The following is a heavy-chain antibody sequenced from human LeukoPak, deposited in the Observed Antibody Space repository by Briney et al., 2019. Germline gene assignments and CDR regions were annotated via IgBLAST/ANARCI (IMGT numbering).Heavy chain of an antibody. CDR2: IYTSGST. V-gene: IGHV4-61*02. D-gene: IGHD6-19*01. CDR1: GGSISSGSYY. CDR3: ARVVSGLDAFDI. J-gene: IGHJ3*02. Sequence: SETLSLTCTVSGGSISSGSYYWSWIRQPAGKGLEWIGRIYTSGSTNYNPSLKSRVTISVDTSKNQFSLKLSSVTAADTAVYYCARVVSGLDAFDIWGQGTMVTVSS.